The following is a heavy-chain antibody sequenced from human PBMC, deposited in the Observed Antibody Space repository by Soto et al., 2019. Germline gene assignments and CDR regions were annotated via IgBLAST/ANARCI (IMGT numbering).Heavy chain of an antibody. Sequence: QVQLVQSGAEVKKPGASVKVSCKASGYTFTSDDINWVRQATGQGLEWMGWMNPNRANTDYAQKFQGRVTMTRNTSITTAYMQLSSLRSEYTAVYYCARAQANYGMDVWGQGTTVTVSS. CDR3: ARAQANYGMDV. CDR2: MNPNRANT. V-gene: IGHV1-8*01. CDR1: GYTFTSDD. J-gene: IGHJ6*02.